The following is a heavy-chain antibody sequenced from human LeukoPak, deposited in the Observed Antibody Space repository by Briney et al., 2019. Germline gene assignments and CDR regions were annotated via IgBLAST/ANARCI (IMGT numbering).Heavy chain of an antibody. Sequence: SETLSLTCTVSGYSISSGYYWGWIRQPPGKGLEWIGSIYHSGSTYYNPSLKSRVTISVDTSKNQFSLKLSSVTAADTAVYYRARDVVVAAREDWFDPWGQGTLVTVSS. J-gene: IGHJ5*02. CDR3: ARDVVVAAREDWFDP. CDR1: GYSISSGYY. V-gene: IGHV4-38-2*02. D-gene: IGHD2-15*01. CDR2: IYHSGST.